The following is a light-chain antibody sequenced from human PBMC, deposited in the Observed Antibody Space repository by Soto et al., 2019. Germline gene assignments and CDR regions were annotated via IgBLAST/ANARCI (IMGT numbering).Light chain of an antibody. CDR3: FHALQPTPA. Sequence: EIVLTQSPLSLPVTLGEPASISCRSSQSLLHRSGDHYLDWYLQKPGQSPQLLIYLGSNRATGVPDRFSGSGSGTDFTLKISSVEAEDVGVYYCFHALQPTPAFGQGTKVEIK. CDR2: LGS. CDR1: QSLLHRSGDHY. V-gene: IGKV2-28*01. J-gene: IGKJ1*01.